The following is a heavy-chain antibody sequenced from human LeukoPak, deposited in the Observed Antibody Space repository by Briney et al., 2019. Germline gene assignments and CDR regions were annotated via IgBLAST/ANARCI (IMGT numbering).Heavy chain of an antibody. CDR3: AASVWFGELIDSP. V-gene: IGHV4-34*01. CDR1: GGSFSGYY. J-gene: IGHJ5*02. Sequence: SETLSLTCAVYGGSFSGYYWSWIRQPPGKGLEWIGEINHSGSTNYNPSLKSRVTISVDTSKNQFSLKLSSVTAADTAVYYCAASVWFGELIDSPWGRGTLVTVSS. CDR2: INHSGST. D-gene: IGHD3-10*01.